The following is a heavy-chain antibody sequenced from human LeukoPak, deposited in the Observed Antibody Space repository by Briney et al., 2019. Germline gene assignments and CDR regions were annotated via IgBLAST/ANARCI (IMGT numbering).Heavy chain of an antibody. J-gene: IGHJ6*03. Sequence: PGGSLRLSCAASGFTFSSYAMTWVRQAPGKGLEWVSGISGSGDSTYYADSVKGRFTISRDNSKKTLYLQMNSLRAEDTAVYYCAKEPRYSSSNYYYYYMDVWGEGTTVTVSS. CDR1: GFTFSSYA. V-gene: IGHV3-23*01. CDR3: AKEPRYSSSNYYYYYMDV. CDR2: ISGSGDST. D-gene: IGHD6-6*01.